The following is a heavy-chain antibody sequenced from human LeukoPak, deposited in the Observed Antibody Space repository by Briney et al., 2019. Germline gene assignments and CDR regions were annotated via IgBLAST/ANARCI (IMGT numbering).Heavy chain of an antibody. J-gene: IGHJ4*01. CDR3: ARGKYSGYDPFDY. D-gene: IGHD5-12*01. CDR1: GASISSYY. V-gene: IGHV4-59*01. CDR2: IYYSGST. Sequence: SETLSLTCTVSGASISSYYWSWIRQPPGKGLEWIGYIYYSGSTNYNPSLKTRVTISVDTSKNQLSLKLSSVIAADTAVYYCARGKYSGYDPFDYWGHGTLVNVSS.